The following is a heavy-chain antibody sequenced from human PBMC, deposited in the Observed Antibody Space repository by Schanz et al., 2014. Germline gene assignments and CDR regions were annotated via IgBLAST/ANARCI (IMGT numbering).Heavy chain of an antibody. J-gene: IGHJ4*02. V-gene: IGHV3-23*01. CDR2: ISGDGTYP. CDR1: GFTFRSYA. Sequence: EVQLLESGGGLVQPGGSLTLSCAASGFTFRSYAMSWVRQAPGKGLEWVAAISGDGTYPHYADPVKGRSTVSRDNSKNTVFLQMNSLRAEDTAVYYCTKFETRTGTNYWGQGTLVTVSS. D-gene: IGHD1-1*01. CDR3: TKFETRTGTNY.